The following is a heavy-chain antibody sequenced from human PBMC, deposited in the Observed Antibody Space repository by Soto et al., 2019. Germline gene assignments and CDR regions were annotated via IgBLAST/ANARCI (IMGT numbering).Heavy chain of an antibody. D-gene: IGHD2-15*01. J-gene: IGHJ4*02. Sequence: QVQLVESGGGVVQPERSLRLSCAASGFTFSRQAMHWVRQAPGRGLEWVAVIWYHGIDKYYADSVKGRFTISRDNSKNKVYLQLNSLRGEDTAVYYCATGFLGLCTGGNCPLDYWGQGTLVTVSS. CDR3: ATGFLGLCTGGNCPLDY. V-gene: IGHV3-33*01. CDR1: GFTFSRQA. CDR2: IWYHGIDK.